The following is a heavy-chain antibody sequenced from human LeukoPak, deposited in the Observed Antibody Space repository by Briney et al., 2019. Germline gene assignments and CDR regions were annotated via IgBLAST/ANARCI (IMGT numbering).Heavy chain of an antibody. Sequence: SETLSLTCAVYGGSFSGYYWSWIRQPPGKGLEGIGQIDHSGSTNYNPSLKSRVTISLDTSKNQFSLKLSSVTAADTAVYYCARAVSGYSYGYAYWGQGTLVTVSS. D-gene: IGHD5-18*01. CDR1: GGSFSGYY. CDR2: IDHSGST. J-gene: IGHJ4*02. CDR3: ARAVSGYSYGYAY. V-gene: IGHV4-34*01.